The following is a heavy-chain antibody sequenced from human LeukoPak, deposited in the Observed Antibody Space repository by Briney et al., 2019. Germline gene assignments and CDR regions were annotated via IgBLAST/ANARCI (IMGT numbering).Heavy chain of an antibody. V-gene: IGHV3-48*02. Sequence: GGSLRLSCSTSGFTFSGFHMSWLRQAPGMGLEHVAWISSLDSTTYYADSVVGRFTISRDNDKDLLYLQMDSLREDDTAVYYCAKDPHAGIFDSWGQGTLVTVSS. CDR3: AKDPHAGIFDS. CDR2: ISSLDSTT. J-gene: IGHJ4*02. CDR1: GFTFSGFH.